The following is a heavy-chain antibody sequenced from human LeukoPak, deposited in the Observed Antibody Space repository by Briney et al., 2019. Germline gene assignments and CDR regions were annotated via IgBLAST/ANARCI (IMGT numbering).Heavy chain of an antibody. CDR2: IDHSGST. CDR3: ARERLLWFGELLYYYGMDV. Sequence: SETLSLTCAVYGGSFSGYYWSWIRQPPGKGLEWIGEIDHSGSTNYNPSLKSRVTISVDTSKNQFSLKLSSVTAADTAVYYCARERLLWFGELLYYYGMDVWGQGTTVTVSS. J-gene: IGHJ6*02. CDR1: GGSFSGYY. V-gene: IGHV4-34*01. D-gene: IGHD3-10*01.